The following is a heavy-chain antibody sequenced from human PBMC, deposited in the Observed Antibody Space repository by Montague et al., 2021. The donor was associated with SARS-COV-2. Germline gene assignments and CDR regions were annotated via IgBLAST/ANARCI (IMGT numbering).Heavy chain of an antibody. V-gene: IGHV4-39*01. CDR2: ISYTGST. CDR1: GGSISSNLFY. Sequence: SETLSLTCTVSGGSISSNLFYWGWIRQTPGKALEWIGDISYTGSTYYNPSLRSRVTVAVDTSTNQFSLRLSPLTAADTAMYYCARHVDPCGGNCRIWYFDLWGRGSLVTVSS. CDR3: ARHVDPCGGNCRIWYFDL. J-gene: IGHJ2*01. D-gene: IGHD4-23*01.